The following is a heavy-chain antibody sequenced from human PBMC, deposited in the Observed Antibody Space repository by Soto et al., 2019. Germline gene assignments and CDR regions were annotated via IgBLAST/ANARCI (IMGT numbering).Heavy chain of an antibody. Sequence: SGPTLVNPTQTLTLTCTFSGFSLSTSGMCVSWIRQPPGKALEWLALIDWDDDKYYSKSLKTRLTISKDTSKNQLVLTMTNMDSVDTATYYCARFRSSYVNLFDYWGQGTLVTVSS. V-gene: IGHV2-70*01. D-gene: IGHD6-13*01. CDR1: GFSLSTSGMC. CDR3: ARFRSSYVNLFDY. J-gene: IGHJ4*02. CDR2: IDWDDDK.